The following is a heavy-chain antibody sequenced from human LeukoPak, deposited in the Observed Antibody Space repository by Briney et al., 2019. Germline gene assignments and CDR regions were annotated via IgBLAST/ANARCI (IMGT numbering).Heavy chain of an antibody. Sequence: PGGSLRLSCAASGFTFSSHAMSWVRQAPGKGLEWVSAVSGSGDNTYYADSVKGRFTISRDNSKNTLYLHMSSLRAEDTAVYYYACTAYYYYYLDVWGKGTTVTVSS. V-gene: IGHV3-23*01. CDR1: GFTFSSHA. J-gene: IGHJ6*03. CDR2: VSGSGDNT. D-gene: IGHD5-18*01. CDR3: ACTAYYYYYLDV.